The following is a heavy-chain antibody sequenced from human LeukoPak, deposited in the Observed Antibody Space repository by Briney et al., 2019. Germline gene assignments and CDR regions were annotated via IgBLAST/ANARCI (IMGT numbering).Heavy chain of an antibody. Sequence: PSETLSLTCIVSGGSISSYYWSWIRQPPGKGLEWIGYIYYSGSTNYNPSLKSRVTISVDTSKNQFSLKLSSVTAADTAVYYCARARGYSGYDYYYYYMDVWGKGTTVTISS. CDR1: GGSISSYY. J-gene: IGHJ6*03. V-gene: IGHV4-59*01. CDR2: IYYSGST. CDR3: ARARGYSGYDYYYYYMDV. D-gene: IGHD5-12*01.